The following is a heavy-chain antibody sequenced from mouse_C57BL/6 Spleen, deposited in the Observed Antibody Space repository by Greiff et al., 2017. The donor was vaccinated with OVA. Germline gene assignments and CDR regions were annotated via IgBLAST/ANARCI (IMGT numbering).Heavy chain of an antibody. D-gene: IGHD1-1*01. Sequence: VQLQQPGAELVKPGASVTMSCKASGYTFTSYWITWVKQRPGQGLEWIGAIYPGSGGTTYNEKFKSKATLTVDTSSSTAYMQLSSLTSEDYAVYYCARSRYYYGSSEYFDVWGTGTTVTVSS. CDR1: GYTFTSYW. V-gene: IGHV1-55*01. J-gene: IGHJ1*03. CDR2: IYPGSGGT. CDR3: ARSRYYYGSSEYFDV.